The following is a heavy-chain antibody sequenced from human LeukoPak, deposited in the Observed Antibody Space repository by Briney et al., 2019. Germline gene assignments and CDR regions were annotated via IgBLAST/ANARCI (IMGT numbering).Heavy chain of an antibody. CDR1: GFTFSSYW. CDR3: ARAPSAAAGTDD. J-gene: IGHJ4*02. Sequence: PGGSLRLSCAASGFTFSSYWMHWVRQAPGKGLVWVSRIDSFGSSAAYAESVKGRLTVSRDNAKNTLYLQMNSLRAEDTAVYYCARAPSAAAGTDDWGQGTLVTVSS. V-gene: IGHV3-74*03. CDR2: IDSFGSSA. D-gene: IGHD6-13*01.